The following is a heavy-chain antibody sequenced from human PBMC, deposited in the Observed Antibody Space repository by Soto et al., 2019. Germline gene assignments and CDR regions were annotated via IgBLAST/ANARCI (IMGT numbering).Heavy chain of an antibody. Sequence: PSETLSLTCGVSDGSISYGVYSWTWIRQPPGKGLEWIGNIFHSGSTSYNPSLKSRVTISVDGSKNELSLKLNSVTAADTAVYYCARSRTQPRIGMVHVWGQGNTVTVSS. CDR3: ARSRTQPRIGMVHV. CDR2: IFHSGST. J-gene: IGHJ6*01. CDR1: DGSISYGVYS. D-gene: IGHD2-2*01. V-gene: IGHV4-30-2*01.